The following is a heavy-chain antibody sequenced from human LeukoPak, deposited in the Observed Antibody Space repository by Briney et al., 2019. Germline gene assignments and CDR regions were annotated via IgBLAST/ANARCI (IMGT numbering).Heavy chain of an antibody. Sequence: SETLSLTCAVYGGSFSGYYWSWVRQPPGKGLEWIGEINHSGSTNYNPSLKSRVTISVDTSKNQFSLMLSSVTAADTAVYYCARERIQLCYFDNWGQGTLVTVSS. CDR1: GGSFSGYY. CDR3: ARERIQLCYFDN. CDR2: INHSGST. J-gene: IGHJ4*02. D-gene: IGHD5-18*01. V-gene: IGHV4-34*01.